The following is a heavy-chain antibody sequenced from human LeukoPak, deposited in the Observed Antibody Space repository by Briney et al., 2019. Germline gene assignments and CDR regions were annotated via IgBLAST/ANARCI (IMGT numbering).Heavy chain of an antibody. CDR1: GYTFTGYY. J-gene: IGHJ4*02. CDR2: INPNSGGT. Sequence: ASVKVSCKASGYTFTGYYMHWVRQAPGQGLEWMGWINPNSGGTNYAQKFQGRVTMTRDTSISTAYMELSRLRSDDTAVYYCASYIYCSGGSCPYWGQGTLVTVSS. D-gene: IGHD2-15*01. V-gene: IGHV1-2*02. CDR3: ASYIYCSGGSCPY.